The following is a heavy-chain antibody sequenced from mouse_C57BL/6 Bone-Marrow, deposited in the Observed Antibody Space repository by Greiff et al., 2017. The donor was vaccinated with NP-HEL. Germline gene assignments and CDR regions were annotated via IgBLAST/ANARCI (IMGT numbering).Heavy chain of an antibody. V-gene: IGHV1-42*01. CDR2: INPSTGGT. D-gene: IGHD1-2*01. CDR1: GYSFTGYY. J-gene: IGHJ2*01. CDR3: ARIHYYDYFDY. Sequence: EVQLQQSGPELVKPGASVKISCKASGYSFTGYYMNWVKQSPEKSLEWIGEINPSTGGTTYNQKFKAQATLTVDKSSSTAYMQLKSLTSEDSAVYYCARIHYYDYFDYWGQGTTLTVSS.